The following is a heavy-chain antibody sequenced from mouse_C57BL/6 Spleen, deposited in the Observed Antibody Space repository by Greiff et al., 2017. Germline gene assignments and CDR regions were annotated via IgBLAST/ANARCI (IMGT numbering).Heavy chain of an antibody. CDR3: ARGDYLSFAY. CDR1: GYTFTSYW. Sequence: QFQLQQPGAELVRPGSSVKLSCKASGYTFTSYWMHWVKQRPIQGLEWIGNIDPSDSETHYNQKFKDKATLTVYKSSSTAYMQLSSLTSEDSAVYYCARGDYLSFAYWGQGTLVTVSA. D-gene: IGHD2-4*01. CDR2: IDPSDSET. V-gene: IGHV1-52*01. J-gene: IGHJ3*01.